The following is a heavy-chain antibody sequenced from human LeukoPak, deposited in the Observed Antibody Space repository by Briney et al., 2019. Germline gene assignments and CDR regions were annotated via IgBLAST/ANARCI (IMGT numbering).Heavy chain of an antibody. CDR3: ARGGAYYDFWSAYPIDY. V-gene: IGHV4-59*01. CDR1: GGSISTYY. D-gene: IGHD3-3*01. Sequence: SETLSLTCTVSGGSISTYYWSWIRQPPGKGLEWLGYIHYSGTTNYNPSLNNRVTISVDTSKNQFSLKLSSVTAADTAVYYCARGGAYYDFWSAYPIDYWGQGTLVTVSS. CDR2: IHYSGTT. J-gene: IGHJ4*02.